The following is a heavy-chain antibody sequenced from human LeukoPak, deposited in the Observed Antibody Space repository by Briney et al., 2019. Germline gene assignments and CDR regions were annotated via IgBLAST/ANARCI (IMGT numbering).Heavy chain of an antibody. D-gene: IGHD3-9*01. V-gene: IGHV4-39*01. J-gene: IGHJ4*02. CDR1: GGSISSSSYY. CDR2: IYYSGST. CDR3: ARHVHFDWLFYLAY. Sequence: SETLSLTCTVSGGSISSSSYYWGWIRQPPGKGLEWIGSIYYSGSTYYNPSLKSRVTISVDTSKNQFSLKLSSVTAADTAVYYCARHVHFDWLFYLAYWGQGTLVTVSS.